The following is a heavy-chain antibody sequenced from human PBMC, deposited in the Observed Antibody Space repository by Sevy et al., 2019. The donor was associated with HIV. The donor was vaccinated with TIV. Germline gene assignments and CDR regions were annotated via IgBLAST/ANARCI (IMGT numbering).Heavy chain of an antibody. Sequence: GGSLRLSCAASGFTFSSFGMNWVRQAPGKGLEWISYISHSTNTRFYAASVTGRFSISRDNARNSLYLQMNSLRAEDTAVYYWSRESYFYDTTTFPENDYWGRGTLVTVSS. V-gene: IGHV3-48*01. CDR1: GFTFSSFG. CDR3: SRESYFYDTTTFPENDY. D-gene: IGHD3-22*01. CDR2: ISHSTNTR. J-gene: IGHJ4*02.